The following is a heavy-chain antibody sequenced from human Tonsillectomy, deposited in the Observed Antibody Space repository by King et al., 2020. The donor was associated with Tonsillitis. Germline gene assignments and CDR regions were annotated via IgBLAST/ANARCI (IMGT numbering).Heavy chain of an antibody. CDR1: GDTFSNFA. CDR2: IIPIFGST. J-gene: IGHJ6*03. V-gene: IGHV1-69*01. D-gene: IGHD6-6*01. Sequence: VQLVQSGAEVKRPGSSVNVSCKASGDTFSNFAISWVRQAPGQGLEWMGAIIPIFGSTNYSQSFQGRVTITAAESTSTAYMELTGLRSDDTAVYYCARARLNCMAARAGNYYYYYIDVWGRGTAVPVPS. CDR3: ARARLNCMAARAGNYYYYYIDV.